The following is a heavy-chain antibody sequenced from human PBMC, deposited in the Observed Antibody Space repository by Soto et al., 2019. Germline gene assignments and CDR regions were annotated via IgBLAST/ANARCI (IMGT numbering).Heavy chain of an antibody. CDR2: INPSGGST. CDR1: GYTFTSYY. V-gene: IGHV1-46*03. J-gene: IGHJ4*02. Sequence: QVQLVQSGAEVKKPGASVKVSCKASGYTFTSYYMHWVRQAPGQGLEWMGIINPSGGSTSYAQKFQGRVTMTRETSTSTVYMELSSLRSEDTAVYYCSRVYCSGGGCYSIDYWGQGTLVTVSS. D-gene: IGHD2-15*01. CDR3: SRVYCSGGGCYSIDY.